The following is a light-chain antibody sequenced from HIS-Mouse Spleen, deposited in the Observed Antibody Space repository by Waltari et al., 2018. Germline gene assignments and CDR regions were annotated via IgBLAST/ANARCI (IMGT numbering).Light chain of an antibody. CDR1: QIVLYSSNNNNY. Sequence: DIVMTQSPDSLAVSLVERATINFKSSQIVLYSSNNNNYLAWYQQKPGQPPKLLIYWASTRESGVPDRFSGSGSGTDFTLTISSLQAEDVAVYYCQQYYSTPFTFGPGTKVDIK. CDR3: QQYYSTPFT. CDR2: WAS. J-gene: IGKJ3*01. V-gene: IGKV4-1*01.